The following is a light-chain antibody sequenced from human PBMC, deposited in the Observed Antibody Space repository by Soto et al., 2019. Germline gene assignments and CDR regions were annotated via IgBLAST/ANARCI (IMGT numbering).Light chain of an antibody. CDR3: SSYTSSSTYVV. V-gene: IGLV2-14*01. Sequence: QSALTQPASVSGSPGQSITISCTGTSSDVGGYNYVSWYQQHPGKAPKLMIYEVSNRPSGVSKRFSGYKSGNTASLTISGLQAEDEADDYCSSYTSSSTYVVFGGGTQLTVL. CDR2: EVS. J-gene: IGLJ2*01. CDR1: SSDVGGYNY.